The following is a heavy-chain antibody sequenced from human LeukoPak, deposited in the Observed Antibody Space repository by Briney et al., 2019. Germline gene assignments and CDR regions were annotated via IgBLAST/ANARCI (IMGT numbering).Heavy chain of an antibody. D-gene: IGHD5-12*01. J-gene: IGHJ4*02. Sequence: GGSLGLSCAASGFTFSNYAMHWVRQAPGKGLEWVAVISYDGSNKYNADSVKGRFTISRDNSKNTLYLQMNSLRAEDTAVYYCARDRGYSGYDGLDYWGQGTLVTVSS. CDR1: GFTFSNYA. CDR2: ISYDGSNK. CDR3: ARDRGYSGYDGLDY. V-gene: IGHV3-30-3*01.